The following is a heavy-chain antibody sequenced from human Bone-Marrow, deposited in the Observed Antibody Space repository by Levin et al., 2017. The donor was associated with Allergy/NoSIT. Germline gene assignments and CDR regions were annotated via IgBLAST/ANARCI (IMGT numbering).Heavy chain of an antibody. CDR1: GFTFSSYA. Sequence: GESLKISCAASGFTFSSYAMHWVRQAPGKGLEWVAVISYDGSNKYYADSVKGRFTISRDNSKNTLYLQMNSLRAEDTAVYYCARDRGVRGNRGGAFDIWGQGTMVTVSS. J-gene: IGHJ3*02. CDR3: ARDRGVRGNRGGAFDI. V-gene: IGHV3-30-3*01. D-gene: IGHD3-10*01. CDR2: ISYDGSNK.